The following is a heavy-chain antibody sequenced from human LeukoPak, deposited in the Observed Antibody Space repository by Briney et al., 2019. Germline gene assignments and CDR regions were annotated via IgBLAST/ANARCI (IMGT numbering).Heavy chain of an antibody. CDR2: INHNGST. CDR3: ARDGYYGSGSHTAYFDY. J-gene: IGHJ4*02. V-gene: IGHV4-34*01. D-gene: IGHD3-10*01. Sequence: SETLSLTCAVYGVSFSGYYWSWIRQPPGKGLEWIGEINHNGSTNYNPSLKRRVTMSVDTSKNQFSLKLSSVTAADTAVYYCARDGYYGSGSHTAYFDYWGQGTLVTVSS. CDR1: GVSFSGYY.